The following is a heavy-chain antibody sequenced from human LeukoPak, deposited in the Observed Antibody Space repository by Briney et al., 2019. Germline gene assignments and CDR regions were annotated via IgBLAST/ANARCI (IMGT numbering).Heavy chain of an antibody. J-gene: IGHJ4*02. CDR2: IKYDGRET. CDR3: ARYLNSGPEDF. V-gene: IGHV3-7*01. D-gene: IGHD1-26*01. Sequence: QPGGSLRLSCAATGFTFSNYWMSWFRQAPGKGLEWVANIKYDGRETQYVDSVKGRFTISRDNAKNSVFLQMNSLRAEDKAVYYCARYLNSGPEDFWGQGNLVTVSS. CDR1: GFTFSNYW.